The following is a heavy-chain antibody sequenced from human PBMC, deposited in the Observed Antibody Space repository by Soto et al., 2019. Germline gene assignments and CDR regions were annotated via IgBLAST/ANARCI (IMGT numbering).Heavy chain of an antibody. CDR3: AKAASYYGSGSYFAFDS. CDR1: GFTFSSHG. V-gene: IGHV3-23*01. Sequence: GGSLRLSCAASGFTFSSHGMSWVRQAAGKGLEWVSSISGSGGSTYYADSVKGRFTISRDNSKNTLYLQMNSLRVEDTAVSYCAKAASYYGSGSYFAFDSWGQGT. D-gene: IGHD3-10*01. CDR2: ISGSGGST. J-gene: IGHJ4*02.